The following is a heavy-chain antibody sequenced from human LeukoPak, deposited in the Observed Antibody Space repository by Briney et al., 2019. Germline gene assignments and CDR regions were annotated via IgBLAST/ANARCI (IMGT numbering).Heavy chain of an antibody. V-gene: IGHV4-59*12. J-gene: IGHJ5*02. Sequence: SETLSLTCTVSGGSISSYYWSWIRQPPGKGLEWIGYVRYLGSTYYNPSLKSRVTISVDTSKNQVSLRLSSVTAADTAVYYCARDRPVTGANWFDPWGQGALVTVSS. D-gene: IGHD4-11*01. CDR2: VRYLGST. CDR1: GGSISSYY. CDR3: ARDRPVTGANWFDP.